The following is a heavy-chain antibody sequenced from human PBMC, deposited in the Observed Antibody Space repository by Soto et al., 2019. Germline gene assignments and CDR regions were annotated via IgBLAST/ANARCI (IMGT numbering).Heavy chain of an antibody. V-gene: IGHV3-23*01. Sequence: GGSLRLSCAASGFTFSSYAMSWVRQAPGKGLEWVSAISGSGGSTYYADSVKGRFTISRDNSKNTLYLQMNRLRAEDTAVYYCAKTVDDYVWGIFDYWGQGTLVTVSS. CDR2: ISGSGGST. CDR3: AKTVDDYVWGIFDY. J-gene: IGHJ4*02. D-gene: IGHD3-16*01. CDR1: GFTFSSYA.